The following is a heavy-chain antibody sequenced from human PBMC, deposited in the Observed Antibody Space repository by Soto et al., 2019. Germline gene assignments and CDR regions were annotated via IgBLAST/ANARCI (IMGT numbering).Heavy chain of an antibody. Sequence: ASVKVSCKASGYTFTSYGISWVRQAPGQGLEWVGWISAYNGNTNYAQKLQGRVTMTTDTSTSTAYMELRSLRSDDTAVYYCARDGENSSGWYWFDPWGQGTLVTVSS. CDR1: GYTFTSYG. CDR2: ISAYNGNT. D-gene: IGHD6-19*01. CDR3: ARDGENSSGWYWFDP. V-gene: IGHV1-18*01. J-gene: IGHJ5*02.